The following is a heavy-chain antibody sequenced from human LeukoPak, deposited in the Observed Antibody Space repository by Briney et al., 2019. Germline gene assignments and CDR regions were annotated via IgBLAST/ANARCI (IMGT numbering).Heavy chain of an antibody. CDR1: GYTFTSYG. Sequence: ASVKVSCKASGYTFTSYGISWVRQAPGQGLEWMGWINTNTGNPTYAQGFTGRFVFSLDTSVSTAYLQISSLKAEDTAVYYCARLRYFDWFPNKAFDIWGQGTMVTVSS. J-gene: IGHJ3*02. CDR3: ARLRYFDWFPNKAFDI. D-gene: IGHD3-9*01. V-gene: IGHV7-4-1*02. CDR2: INTNTGNP.